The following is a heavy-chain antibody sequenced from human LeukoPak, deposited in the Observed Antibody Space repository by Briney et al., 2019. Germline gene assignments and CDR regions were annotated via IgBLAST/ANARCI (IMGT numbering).Heavy chain of an antibody. CDR2: IYYSGGT. Sequence: SETLSLTCTVSGGSISSYYWSWIRQPPGKGLEWIGYIYYSGGTNYNPSLKSRVTISVDTSKNQFSLKLSSVTAADTPVYYCAGAADFWSGYSDYWGQGTLVTVSS. D-gene: IGHD3-3*01. J-gene: IGHJ4*02. V-gene: IGHV4-59*08. CDR1: GGSISSYY. CDR3: AGAADFWSGYSDY.